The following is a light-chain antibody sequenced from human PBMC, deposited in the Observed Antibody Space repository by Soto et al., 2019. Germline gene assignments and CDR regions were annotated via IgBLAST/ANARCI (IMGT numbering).Light chain of an antibody. V-gene: IGKV3-15*01. Sequence: EIVMTQSPATLSVAPGERATLSCRASQSVGRNLAWYQQKPGQAPRLLIFDASTRATGIPARFSGSGSGAEFTLTISSLQSDDFALYYCQQYNDWAYTFGQGTKLEIK. J-gene: IGKJ2*01. CDR3: QQYNDWAYT. CDR2: DAS. CDR1: QSVGRN.